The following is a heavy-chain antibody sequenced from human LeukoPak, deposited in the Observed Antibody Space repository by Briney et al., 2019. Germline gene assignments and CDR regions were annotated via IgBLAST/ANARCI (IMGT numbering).Heavy chain of an antibody. CDR3: ASVNYDILTGYYLGGGSIDY. D-gene: IGHD3-9*01. CDR1: GGSFSGYY. Sequence: PSETLSLTCAVYGGSFSGYYWSWIRQPPGKGLEWIGEIKHSGSTNSNPSLKSRVTISVDTSKNQFSLKLSSVTAADTAVYYCASVNYDILTGYYLGGGSIDYWGQGTLVTVSS. V-gene: IGHV4-34*01. CDR2: IKHSGST. J-gene: IGHJ4*02.